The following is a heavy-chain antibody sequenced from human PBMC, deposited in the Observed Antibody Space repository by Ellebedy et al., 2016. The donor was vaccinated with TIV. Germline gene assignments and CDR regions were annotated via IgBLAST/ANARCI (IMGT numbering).Heavy chain of an antibody. CDR3: ARGAGRNSWVGMDV. Sequence: AASVKVSCKASGYTFTSYAIHWARQAPGQRFEWMGWINAGNGNTKYSQKFQGRVTITRDTSASTAYMELSSLRSEDTAVYYCARGAGRNSWVGMDVWGQGTTVTVSS. D-gene: IGHD6-19*01. J-gene: IGHJ6*02. V-gene: IGHV1-3*01. CDR2: INAGNGNT. CDR1: GYTFTSYA.